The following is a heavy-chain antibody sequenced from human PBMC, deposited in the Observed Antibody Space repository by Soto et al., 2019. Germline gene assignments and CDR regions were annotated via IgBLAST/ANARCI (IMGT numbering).Heavy chain of an antibody. CDR1: ADSINSGSYY. V-gene: IGHV4-39*01. Sequence: SEPLSLPCTVTADSINSGSYYWCWIRHPPGKGLEWIGSIYYSGRTYNNTSLRSRVSMSIDTSKDQFSLKLKSVTAADTALYFCARQRTSVVTQAYFDVWGPGYLVTVSS. CDR3: ARQRTSVVTQAYFDV. D-gene: IGHD2-21*02. CDR2: IYYSGRT. J-gene: IGHJ4*02.